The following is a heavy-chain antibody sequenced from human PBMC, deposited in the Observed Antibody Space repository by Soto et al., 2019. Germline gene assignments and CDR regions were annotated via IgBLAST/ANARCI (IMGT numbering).Heavy chain of an antibody. CDR1: GYTFTSYY. CDR3: ARDPPGYTSATLGFDS. D-gene: IGHD6-19*01. CDR2: INPNSGGT. V-gene: IGHV1-2*04. J-gene: IGHJ5*01. Sequence: ASVKVACKASGYTFTSYYMHWVRPAPGQGLEWMGWINPNSGGTKYAQKFQGWVTMTRDTSISTAYMALSRLRSDDTAVYYCARDPPGYTSATLGFDSWGQGTLVSVSS.